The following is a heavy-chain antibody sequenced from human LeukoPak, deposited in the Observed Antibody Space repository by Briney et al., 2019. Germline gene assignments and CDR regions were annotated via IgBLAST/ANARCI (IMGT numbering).Heavy chain of an antibody. V-gene: IGHV1-8*01. Sequence: ASVKVSCKASGYTFTSYDINWVRQATGQGLEWMGWMNPNSGNTGYAQKFQGRVTMTRNTSISTAYMELSSLRSEDTAVYYCARVTYPRGKGGMYNWFDTWGQGTLVTVSS. CDR2: MNPNSGNT. CDR1: GYTFTSYD. CDR3: ARVTYPRGKGGMYNWFDT. J-gene: IGHJ5*02.